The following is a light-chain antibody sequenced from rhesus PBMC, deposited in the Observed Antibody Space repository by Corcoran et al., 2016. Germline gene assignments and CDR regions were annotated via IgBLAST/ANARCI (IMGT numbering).Light chain of an antibody. CDR3: QQYNNWNS. Sequence: EIVMTQSPATLSFSPGERATLSCRASQSVSRHLAWYQQKPGQTPRLLIYYASNRATGIPDRFSGSGSGTDFTLTISSLEPEDVGVYYCQQYNNWNSFGQGTKVEIK. J-gene: IGKJ2*01. CDR1: QSVSRH. V-gene: IGKV3-35*01. CDR2: YAS.